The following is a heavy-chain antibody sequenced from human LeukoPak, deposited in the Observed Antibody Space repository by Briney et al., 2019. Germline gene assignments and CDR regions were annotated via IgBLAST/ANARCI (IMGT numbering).Heavy chain of an antibody. J-gene: IGHJ4*01. CDR3: ARERWYSSSSPADY. CDR1: GFTFSSYW. Sequence: GGSLRLSCAASGFTFSSYWMSWVRQAPGKGLEWVANIKQDGSEKYYVDSVKGRFTISRDNAKNSLYLQMNSLRAEDTAVYYCARERWYSSSSPADYWGHGTLVTVSS. V-gene: IGHV3-7*01. CDR2: IKQDGSEK. D-gene: IGHD6-6*01.